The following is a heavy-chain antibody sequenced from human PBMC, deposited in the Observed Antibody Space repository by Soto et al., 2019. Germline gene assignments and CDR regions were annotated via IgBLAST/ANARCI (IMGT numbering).Heavy chain of an antibody. CDR2: ISGSGGTT. V-gene: IGHV3-23*01. D-gene: IGHD2-15*01. Sequence: EVELLESGGGLVQPGGSLRLSCAASGFTFTSQTMSWVRQAPGKGLEWVSSISGSGGTTYYADSVKGRFTISKANSKNTLYLPMNRLRAEYTATYYCARLVRSWGQGTLVSVS. CDR1: GFTFTSQT. J-gene: IGHJ1*01. CDR3: ARLVRS.